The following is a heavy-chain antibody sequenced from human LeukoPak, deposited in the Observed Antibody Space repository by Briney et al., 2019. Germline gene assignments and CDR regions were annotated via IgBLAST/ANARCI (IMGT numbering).Heavy chain of an antibody. D-gene: IGHD2-2*02. V-gene: IGHV1-46*01. CDR1: GYTFTSYY. CDR2: INPSGGST. J-gene: IGHJ4*02. Sequence: ASVKVSCKASGYTFTSYYMHWVRQAPGQGLEWMGIINPSGGSTSYAQKFQGRVTMTRDTSTSTVYMELSSLRSEDTAVYYCARAAVVPAAISFGGYWGQGTLVTVSS. CDR3: ARAAVVPAAISFGGY.